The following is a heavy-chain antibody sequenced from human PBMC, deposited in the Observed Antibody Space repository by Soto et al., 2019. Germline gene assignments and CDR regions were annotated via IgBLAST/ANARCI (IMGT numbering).Heavy chain of an antibody. D-gene: IGHD3-22*01. J-gene: IGHJ4*02. CDR1: GFSFTNAW. CDR2: IKSKTDGGIT. V-gene: IGHV3-15*07. Sequence: GGSLRLSCAASGFSFTNAWMNWVRQAPGKGLEWVGRIKSKTDGGITDYAAPVKGRFTISRDDSKNTLYLQMNSLKTEDTAVYYCTTDPYDSSGYYWFDYWGQGTLVTVSS. CDR3: TTDPYDSSGYYWFDY.